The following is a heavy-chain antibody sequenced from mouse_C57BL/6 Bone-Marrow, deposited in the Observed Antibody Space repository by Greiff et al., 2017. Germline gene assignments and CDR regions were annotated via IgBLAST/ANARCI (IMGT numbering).Heavy chain of an antibody. J-gene: IGHJ2*01. D-gene: IGHD1-1*01. CDR1: GYTFTSYG. CDR2: IYPRSGNT. Sequence: LVESGAELARPGASVKLSCKASGYTFTSYGISWVKQRTGQGLEWIGEIYPRSGNTYYNEKFKGKATLTADKSSSTAYMELRSLTSEDSAVYFCARDHYYGSSLYSFDYWGQGTTLTVSS. CDR3: ARDHYYGSSLYSFDY. V-gene: IGHV1-81*01.